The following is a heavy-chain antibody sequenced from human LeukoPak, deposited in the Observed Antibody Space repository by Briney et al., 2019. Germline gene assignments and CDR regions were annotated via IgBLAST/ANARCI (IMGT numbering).Heavy chain of an antibody. CDR1: GGSISSYY. CDR2: IYYSGST. V-gene: IGHV4-59*08. D-gene: IGHD3-10*01. CDR3: ATQMVRGVDDAFDI. Sequence: KPSETLSLTCTVSGGSISSYYWSWIRQPPGKGLEWIGYIYYSGSTNYNPSLKSRVTISVDTSKNQFSLKLSSVTAADTAVYYCATQMVRGVDDAFDIWGQGTMVTVSS. J-gene: IGHJ3*02.